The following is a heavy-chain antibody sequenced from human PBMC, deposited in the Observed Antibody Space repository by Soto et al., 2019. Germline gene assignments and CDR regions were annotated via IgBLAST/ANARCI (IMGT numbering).Heavy chain of an antibody. V-gene: IGHV3-64*04. CDR1: GFTFSNYA. D-gene: IGHD5-18*01. J-gene: IGHJ4*02. Sequence: PGGSLRLSCSASGFTFSNYAMHWVRQAPGKGLEYVSAIVRNGGNTYYADSVKGRFTISRDNSASTAYMELSSLRSEDTAVYYCARDPGYSYGYNWGQGTLVTVSS. CDR3: ARDPGYSYGYN. CDR2: IVRNGGNT.